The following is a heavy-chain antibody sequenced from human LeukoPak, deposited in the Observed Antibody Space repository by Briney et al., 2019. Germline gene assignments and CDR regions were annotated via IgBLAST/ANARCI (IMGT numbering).Heavy chain of an antibody. CDR3: ARRGDILTDYAFDY. Sequence: SETLSLTCTVSGGSITSNSHHWDWIRQAPGKGLEWIGNIYYSGTTSYNPSLQSRVSISVDTSKNQSSLRLSSVTAADTAVYYCARRGDILTDYAFDYWGQGTLVTVSS. V-gene: IGHV4-39*01. CDR1: GGSITSNSHH. CDR2: IYYSGTT. J-gene: IGHJ4*02. D-gene: IGHD3-9*01.